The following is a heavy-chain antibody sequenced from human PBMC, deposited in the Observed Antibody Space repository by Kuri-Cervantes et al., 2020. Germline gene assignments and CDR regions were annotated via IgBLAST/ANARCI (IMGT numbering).Heavy chain of an antibody. J-gene: IGHJ3*02. CDR3: ARGGVRGVIDGFDI. Sequence: GESLKISCAASGFTFSSYGMHWVRQAPGKGLEWVAVIWYDGSNKYYADSVKGRFTISRDNSKNTLYLQMNSLRAEDTAVYYCARGGVRGVIDGFDIWGQGTMVTVSS. V-gene: IGHV3-33*01. CDR2: IWYDGSNK. D-gene: IGHD3-10*01. CDR1: GFTFSSYG.